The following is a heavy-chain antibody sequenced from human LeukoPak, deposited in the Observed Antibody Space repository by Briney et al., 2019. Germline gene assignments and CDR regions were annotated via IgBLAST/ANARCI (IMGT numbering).Heavy chain of an antibody. CDR1: GFTFSSYG. J-gene: IGHJ4*02. V-gene: IGHV3-21*01. Sequence: GGSLRLSCAASGFTFSSYGMHWVRQAPGKGLEWVSSISSSSSYIYYADSVKGRFTISRDNAKNSLYLQMNSLRAEDTAVYYCARGGAAGTFDYWGQGTLVTVSS. D-gene: IGHD6-13*01. CDR2: ISSSSSYI. CDR3: ARGGAAGTFDY.